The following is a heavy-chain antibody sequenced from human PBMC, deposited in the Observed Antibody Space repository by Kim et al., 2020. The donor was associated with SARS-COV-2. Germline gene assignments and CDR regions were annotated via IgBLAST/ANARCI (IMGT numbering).Heavy chain of an antibody. D-gene: IGHD5-12*01. CDR2: ISAHYLTP. J-gene: IGHJ4*02. CDR1: GYSFTTYG. Sequence: ASVKVSCKASGYSFTTYGISWVRQAPGQGPEWMGWISAHYLTPAYAQKFLGRVTMTTDTSTSTAYMELRSLRSDDTAVYYCARDLHAGANTGMASPDYWGQGTQVTVSS. CDR3: ARDLHAGANTGMASPDY. V-gene: IGHV1-18*01.